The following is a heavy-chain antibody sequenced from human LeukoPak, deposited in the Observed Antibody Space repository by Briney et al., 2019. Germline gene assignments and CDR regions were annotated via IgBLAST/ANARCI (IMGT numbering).Heavy chain of an antibody. CDR2: INHSGST. D-gene: IGHD6-13*01. CDR3: ASETRLAAAGTGSAFDI. V-gene: IGHV4-34*01. Sequence: SETLSLTCTVSGGSISSYYWTWIRQPPGKGLEWIGEINHSGSTNYNPSLKSRVTISVDTSKNQFSLKLSSVTAADTAVYYCASETRLAAAGTGSAFDIWGQGTMVTVSS. CDR1: GGSISSYY. J-gene: IGHJ3*02.